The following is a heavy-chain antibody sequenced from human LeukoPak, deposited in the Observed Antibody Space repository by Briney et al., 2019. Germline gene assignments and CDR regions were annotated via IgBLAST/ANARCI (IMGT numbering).Heavy chain of an antibody. CDR3: TTDPNVGTIFGVVISGEDYFDY. Sequence: GGSLRLSCAASGFTFSNAWMSWVRQAPGKGLEWVGRIKSKTDGGTTDYAAPVKGRFTISRDDSKNTLYLQMNSLKTEDTAVYYCTTDPNVGTIFGVVISGEDYFDYWGQGTLVTVSS. CDR1: GFTFSNAW. V-gene: IGHV3-15*01. J-gene: IGHJ4*02. CDR2: IKSKTDGGTT. D-gene: IGHD3-3*01.